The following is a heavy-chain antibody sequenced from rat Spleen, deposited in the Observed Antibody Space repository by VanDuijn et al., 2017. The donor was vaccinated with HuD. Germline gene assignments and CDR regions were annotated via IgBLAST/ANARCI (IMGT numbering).Heavy chain of an antibody. CDR3: AVSGYGY. CDR1: GFTFSSYW. Sequence: EVQLVETGGGLVQPGKSLKLSCVASGFTFSSYWMYWVRRAPGMGLEWVSSINPDGGHTSYPDSVRGRFTIPRNNAENPVYLQMNSLRSEDTATYYCAVSGYGYWGQGVMVTVSS. CDR2: INPDGGHT. J-gene: IGHJ2*01. D-gene: IGHD4-3*01. V-gene: IGHV5-58*01.